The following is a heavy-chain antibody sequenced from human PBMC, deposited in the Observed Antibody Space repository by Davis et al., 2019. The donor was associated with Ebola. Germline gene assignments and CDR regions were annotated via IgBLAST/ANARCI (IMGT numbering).Heavy chain of an antibody. CDR2: ISYDGSNK. D-gene: IGHD6-13*01. J-gene: IGHJ4*02. V-gene: IGHV3-30*04. Sequence: GGSLRLSCAASGFTFSSYAMHWVRQAPGKGLEWVAVISYDGSNKYYADSVKGRFTISRDNSKNTLYLQMNSLRAEDTAVYYCASRSSPEYWGQGTLVTVSS. CDR3: ASRSSPEY. CDR1: GFTFSSYA.